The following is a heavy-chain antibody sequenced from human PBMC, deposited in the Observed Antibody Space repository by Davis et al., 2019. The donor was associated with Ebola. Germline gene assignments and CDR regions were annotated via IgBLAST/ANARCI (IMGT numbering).Heavy chain of an antibody. V-gene: IGHV1-2*04. J-gene: IGHJ4*02. Sequence: ASVKVSCKASGYTFTGYYMHWVRQAPGQGLEWMGWINPNSGGTNYAQKFQGWVTMTRDTSISTAYMELSSLRSEDTAVYYCAREWFRESLFDYWGQGTLVTVSS. D-gene: IGHD3-10*01. CDR3: AREWFRESLFDY. CDR1: GYTFTGYY. CDR2: INPNSGGT.